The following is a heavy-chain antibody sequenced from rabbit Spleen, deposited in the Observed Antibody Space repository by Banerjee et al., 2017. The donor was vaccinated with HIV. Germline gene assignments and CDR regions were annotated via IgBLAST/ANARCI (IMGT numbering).Heavy chain of an antibody. CDR2: IDPVFGIS. CDR3: ARDGAGGSYFAL. D-gene: IGHD8-1*01. J-gene: IGHJ6*01. V-gene: IGHV1S7*01. CDR1: GFTLSSYY. Sequence: QLEESAGGLVQPGGSLKLSCKASGFTLSSYYMNWVRQAPGKGLEWIGYIDPVFGISYYANWVSGRFSISRENAQNTVFLQMTSLTAADTATYFCARDGAGGSYFALWGPGTLVPVS.